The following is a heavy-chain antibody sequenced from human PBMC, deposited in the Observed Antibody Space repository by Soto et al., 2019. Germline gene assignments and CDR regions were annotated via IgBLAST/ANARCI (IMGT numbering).Heavy chain of an antibody. CDR3: ARTKKRWFDP. CDR2: INVEDSEK. Sequence: PGGSLRLSCAASGYIFSTYWICWVRQAPGKGLEWVANINVEDSEKYYEDSVKDRLTISRDNDKNSLYLQMNSLRAEETAVYYCARTKKRWFDPWGQ. CDR1: GYIFSTYW. J-gene: IGHJ5*02. V-gene: IGHV3-7*04.